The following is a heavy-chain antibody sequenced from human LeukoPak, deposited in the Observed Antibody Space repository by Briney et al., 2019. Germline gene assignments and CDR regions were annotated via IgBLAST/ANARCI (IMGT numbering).Heavy chain of an antibody. CDR3: AKDGDSSGWYVLDY. Sequence: GGSLRLSCAASGFTFSSYGMHWVRQAPGRGLEWVAVIWYDGSNKYYADSVKGRFTISRDNSKNTLYLQMNSLRAEDTAVYYCAKDGDSSGWYVLDYWGQGTLVTVSS. D-gene: IGHD6-19*01. CDR1: GFTFSSYG. J-gene: IGHJ4*02. V-gene: IGHV3-33*06. CDR2: IWYDGSNK.